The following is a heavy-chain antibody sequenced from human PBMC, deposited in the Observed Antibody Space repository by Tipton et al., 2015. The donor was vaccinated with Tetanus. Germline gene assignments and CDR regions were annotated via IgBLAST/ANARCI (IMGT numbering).Heavy chain of an antibody. D-gene: IGHD3-3*01. CDR1: GASIGSISYY. CDR3: ARSHVFRFTLFGEEMPRSGRFDP. Sequence: TLSLTCTVSGASIGSISYYWSWIRQPPGKGLEWIGYTYYSGSTGYNPSLKSRVTISIDSSKNQFSLKLTSVTAADTAVYYCARSHVFRFTLFGEEMPRSGRFDPWGQGTLVTVSS. CDR2: TYYSGST. V-gene: IGHV4-61*01. J-gene: IGHJ5*02.